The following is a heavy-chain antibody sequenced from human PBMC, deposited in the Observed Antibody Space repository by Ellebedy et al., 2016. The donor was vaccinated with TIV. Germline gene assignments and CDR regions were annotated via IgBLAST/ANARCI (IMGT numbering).Heavy chain of an antibody. CDR3: AKSLRRIAAAGHAR. CDR1: GFTFSSYA. J-gene: IGHJ4*02. D-gene: IGHD6-13*01. V-gene: IGHV3-23*01. Sequence: GESLKISCAASGFTFSSYAMSWVRQAPGKGLEWVSAISGSGGSTYYADSVKGRFTISRDNSKNTLYLQMNSLRAEDTAVYYCAKSLRRIAAAGHARWGQGTLVTVSS. CDR2: ISGSGGST.